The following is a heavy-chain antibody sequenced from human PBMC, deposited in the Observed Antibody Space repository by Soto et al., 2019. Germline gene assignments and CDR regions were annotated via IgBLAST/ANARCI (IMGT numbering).Heavy chain of an antibody. V-gene: IGHV4-34*01. J-gene: IGHJ4*02. Sequence: QVHLQQWGAGLLKPSETLSLTCAVYGGSISGYYYSWIRQSPGKGLEWIGGINQSGSTNYNPSLKSRVTVSTDTSKNQFSLKMNSVTAADTSIYYCARARGGSGSYVYWGQGTLVTVSS. D-gene: IGHD1-26*01. CDR2: INQSGST. CDR3: ARARGGSGSYVY. CDR1: GGSISGYY.